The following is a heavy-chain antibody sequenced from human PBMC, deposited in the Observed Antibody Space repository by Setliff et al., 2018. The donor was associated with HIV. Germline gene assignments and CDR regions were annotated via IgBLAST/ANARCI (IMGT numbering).Heavy chain of an antibody. J-gene: IGHJ6*03. V-gene: IGHV4-61*01. CDR1: GGSISSSSYY. CDR2: IYYSGST. CDR3: ARVGVDVVRHYYYYMDV. Sequence: PSETLSLTCTVSGGSISSSSYYWSWIRQHPGKGLEWIGYIYYSGSTNYNPALKSRVTISVDTSKNQFSLKLSSVTAADTAVYYCARVGVDVVRHYYYYMDVWGKGTTVTVSS. D-gene: IGHD3-10*01.